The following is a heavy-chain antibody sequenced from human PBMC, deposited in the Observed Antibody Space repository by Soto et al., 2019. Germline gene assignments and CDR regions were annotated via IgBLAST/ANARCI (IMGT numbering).Heavy chain of an antibody. V-gene: IGHV3-23*01. CDR2: ISGSGGST. Sequence: EVQLLESGGGLVQPGGSLRLSCAASGFTFSSYAMSWVRQAPGKGLEWVSAISGSGGSTYYADSVKGRFTSSRDNSENTLYLQMNSLRAEDKAVYYCANSPDYYYYFDVWGKGTTVTVSS. CDR1: GFTFSSYA. J-gene: IGHJ6*03. CDR3: ANSPDYYYYFDV.